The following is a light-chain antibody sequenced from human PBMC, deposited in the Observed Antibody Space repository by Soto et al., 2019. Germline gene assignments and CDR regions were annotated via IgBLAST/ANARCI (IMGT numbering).Light chain of an antibody. Sequence: DIVMTQSPDSLAVSLGERATINCKSSQSVLYSSNNKNYLAWYQQKPGPPPKLRIYWASTRESGVPDRFSGSGSGTDFPLTIRSLQAEDVAGYYCQQYDSTWTFGQGTKVELK. V-gene: IGKV4-1*01. CDR3: QQYDSTWT. J-gene: IGKJ1*01. CDR1: QSVLYSSNNKNY. CDR2: WAS.